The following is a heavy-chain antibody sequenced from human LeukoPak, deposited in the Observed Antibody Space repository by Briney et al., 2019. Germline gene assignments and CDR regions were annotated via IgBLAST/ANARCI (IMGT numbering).Heavy chain of an antibody. CDR3: ARTFWGSGFYFDY. J-gene: IGHJ4*02. V-gene: IGHV3-30*03. D-gene: IGHD2/OR15-2a*01. Sequence: PGKSLRLSCAASGFSFSSYGMHWVRQAPGKGLEWVAVISFDGTNKYYADSVKGRFTISRDNAKNSLYLQMNTLRAEDTAVYYCARTFWGSGFYFDYWGQGTLVTVSS. CDR2: ISFDGTNK. CDR1: GFSFSSYG.